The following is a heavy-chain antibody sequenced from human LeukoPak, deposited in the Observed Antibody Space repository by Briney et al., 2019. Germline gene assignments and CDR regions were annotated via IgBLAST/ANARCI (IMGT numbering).Heavy chain of an antibody. CDR3: ARELREHGIFDI. J-gene: IGHJ3*02. CDR2: IYSGGST. Sequence: TGGSLRLSCAASGFTVSRNYMSWVRQAPGKGLEWVSEIYSGGSTYYAASVKGRFSISRDNSKNTVYLQMNSLRVEDTAVYYCARELREHGIFDICGQEIMVTVSS. D-gene: IGHD1-26*01. V-gene: IGHV3-53*01. CDR1: GFTVSRNY.